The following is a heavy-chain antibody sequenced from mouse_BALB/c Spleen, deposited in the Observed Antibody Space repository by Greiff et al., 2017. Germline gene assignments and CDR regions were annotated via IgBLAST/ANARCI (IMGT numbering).Heavy chain of an antibody. CDR2: ISSGGST. D-gene: IGHD1-1*01. J-gene: IGHJ3*01. CDR3: ARGDHYYGSSPAWFAY. CDR1: GFTFSSYA. Sequence: EVKLVESGGGLVKPGGSLKLSCAASGFTFSSYAMSWVRQTPEKRLEWVASISSGGSTYYPDSVKGRFTISRDNARNILYLQMSSLRSEDTAMYYCARGDHYYGSSPAWFAYWGQGTLVTVSA. V-gene: IGHV5-6-5*01.